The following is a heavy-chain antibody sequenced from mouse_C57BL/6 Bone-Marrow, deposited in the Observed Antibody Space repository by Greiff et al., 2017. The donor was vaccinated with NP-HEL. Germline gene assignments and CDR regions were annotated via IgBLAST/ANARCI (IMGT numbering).Heavy chain of an antibody. CDR2: IYPRDGST. CDR1: GYTFTDHT. V-gene: IGHV1-78*01. Sequence: QVQLQQSDAELVKPGASVKISCKVSGYTFTDHTIHWMKQRPEQGLEWIGYIYPRDGSTKYNEKLQGTAPLTADKYSSTAYMKINSLTSEDFAVYFCARFSGYGSSYDYWGQGTTLTVSS. CDR3: ARFSGYGSSYDY. D-gene: IGHD1-1*01. J-gene: IGHJ2*01.